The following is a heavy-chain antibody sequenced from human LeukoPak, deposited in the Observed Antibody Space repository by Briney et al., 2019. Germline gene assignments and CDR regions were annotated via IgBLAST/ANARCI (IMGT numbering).Heavy chain of an antibody. D-gene: IGHD5-24*01. CDR3: ARAKGDGYNTYCFDY. Sequence: GGSLRLSCAASGFTFSSYAMHWVRQAPGKGLEYVSAISSNGGSTYYANSVKGRFTISRDNSKNTLYLQMGSLRAEDMAVYYCARAKGDGYNTYCFDYWGQGTLVTVSS. CDR2: ISSNGGST. CDR1: GFTFSSYA. J-gene: IGHJ4*02. V-gene: IGHV3-64*01.